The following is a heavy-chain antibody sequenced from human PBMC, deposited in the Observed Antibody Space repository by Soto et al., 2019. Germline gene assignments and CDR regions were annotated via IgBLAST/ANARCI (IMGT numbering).Heavy chain of an antibody. CDR2: INPNSGGT. Sequence: QVQLVQSGAEVKKPGASVKVSCKASGYTFIGYYMHWVRQAPGQGLEWMGWINPNSGGTNYAQKFQGRVTMTRDTSISTAYMELSRLRSDDTAVYYCARDDLDYYGSGSYSVSYWGQGTLVTVSS. V-gene: IGHV1-2*02. D-gene: IGHD3-10*01. J-gene: IGHJ4*02. CDR3: ARDDLDYYGSGSYSVSY. CDR1: GYTFIGYY.